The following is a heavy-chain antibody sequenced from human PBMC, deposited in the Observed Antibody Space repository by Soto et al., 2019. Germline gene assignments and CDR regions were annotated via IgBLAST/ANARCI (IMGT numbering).Heavy chain of an antibody. J-gene: IGHJ4*02. Sequence: QVQLQQWGAGLLKPSETLSLTCAVYGGSFSGYYWSWIRKPPGKGLEWIGEINHSGSTNYNPSLKSRVTISVDTSKTQFSLKLSAVTAADTDVYYCARGVATVVHSYFDYWGQGTLVTVSS. D-gene: IGHD5-12*01. CDR3: ARGVATVVHSYFDY. CDR1: GGSFSGYY. CDR2: INHSGST. V-gene: IGHV4-34*01.